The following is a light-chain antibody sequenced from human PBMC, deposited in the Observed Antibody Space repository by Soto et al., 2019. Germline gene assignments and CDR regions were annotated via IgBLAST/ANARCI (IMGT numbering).Light chain of an antibody. CDR3: QQYNEWPPIT. CDR1: QSVNSN. CDR2: GIS. Sequence: EIVMTQSPATLSVSPGERATLSCRASQSVNSNYLAWYQQKPGQAPRLLIYGISKRATDIPDRFSGSGSGTEFALTISSLQSEDFGVYYCQQYNEWPPITFGQGTRLEI. J-gene: IGKJ5*01. V-gene: IGKV3D-15*01.